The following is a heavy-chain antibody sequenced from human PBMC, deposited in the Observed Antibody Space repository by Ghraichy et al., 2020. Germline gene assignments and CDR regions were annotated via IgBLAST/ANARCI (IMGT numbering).Heavy chain of an antibody. CDR3: ARGHNYGDYVGGGFDY. D-gene: IGHD4-17*01. V-gene: IGHV4-34*01. Sequence: SETLSLTCAVYGGSFSGYYWSWIRQPPGKGLEWIGEINHSGSTNYNPSLKSRVTISVDTSKNQFSLKLSSVTAADTAVYYCARGHNYGDYVGGGFDYWGQGTLVTVSS. CDR2: INHSGST. CDR1: GGSFSGYY. J-gene: IGHJ4*02.